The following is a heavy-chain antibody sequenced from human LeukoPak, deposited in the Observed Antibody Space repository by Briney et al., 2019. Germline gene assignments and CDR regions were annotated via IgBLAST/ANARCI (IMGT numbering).Heavy chain of an antibody. J-gene: IGHJ3*01. CDR2: ISGSGGST. CDR1: GFTFSSYA. Sequence: GGSLRLSCAASGFTFSSYAMSWVRQAPGKGLEWVSAISGSGGSTYYADSVKGRFTISRDNSKNTLYLQMNSLRAEDTAVYYCAKERPDILWTGDVGAFDLWGQGTMVTVSS. CDR3: AKERPDILWTGDVGAFDL. V-gene: IGHV3-23*01. D-gene: IGHD2-21*01.